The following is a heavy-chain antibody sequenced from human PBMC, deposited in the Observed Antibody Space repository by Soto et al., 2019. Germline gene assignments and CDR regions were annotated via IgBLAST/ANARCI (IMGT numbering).Heavy chain of an antibody. CDR1: GDSITNNNW. D-gene: IGHD3-10*01. Sequence: QVQLQESGPGLVKPSGTLSLTCAVSGDSITNNNWWTWVRQSPGKGLEWIGEMHPSGSTDYNPSLRSRVTISVDKSKNQFSLNLSSVTAADSAVYYCARTSGGTYSFDPWGQGTLVTVSS. J-gene: IGHJ5*02. V-gene: IGHV4-4*02. CDR2: MHPSGST. CDR3: ARTSGGTYSFDP.